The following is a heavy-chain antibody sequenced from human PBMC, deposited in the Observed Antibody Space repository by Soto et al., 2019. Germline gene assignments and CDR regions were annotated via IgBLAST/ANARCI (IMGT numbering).Heavy chain of an antibody. V-gene: IGHV1-3*01. D-gene: IGHD2-21*02. CDR3: ASEYCGGNCYSAARYGMDV. CDR2: INAGNGNT. J-gene: IGHJ6*02. CDR1: GYTFTSYA. Sequence: ASVKVSCKASGYTFTSYAMHWVRQAPGQRLEWMGWINAGNGNTKYSQKFQGRVTITRDTSASTAYMELSSLRSEDTAVYYCASEYCGGNCYSAARYGMDVWGQGTTVTVSS.